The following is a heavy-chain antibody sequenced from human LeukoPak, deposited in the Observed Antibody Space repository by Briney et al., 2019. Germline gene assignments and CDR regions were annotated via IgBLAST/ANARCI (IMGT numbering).Heavy chain of an antibody. J-gene: IGHJ2*01. V-gene: IGHV3-23*01. CDR3: VKDNSNWYWYFDL. CDR2: ISGSGNST. CDR1: GFTFNNYA. Sequence: GCSLRLSCAASGFTFNNYAMIWVRQAPGKGLDWVSVISGSGNSTYYADSVKGRFTISRDNSKNTLYLQMNSLRGEDTAVYHCVKDNSNWYWYFDLWGRGTLVTVSS. D-gene: IGHD1-1*01.